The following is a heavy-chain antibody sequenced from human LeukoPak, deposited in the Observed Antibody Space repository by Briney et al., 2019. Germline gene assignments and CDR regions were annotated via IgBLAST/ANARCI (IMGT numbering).Heavy chain of an antibody. Sequence: SQTLSLTCAISGDSVSSNSAAWNWIRQSPSRGLEWLGRTYYRSKWYNDYAVSVKSRITINPDTSKSQFSLQLNSVTPEDTAVYYCARESTHYYDSSGYSRGLGYWGQGTLVTVSS. V-gene: IGHV6-1*01. CDR3: ARESTHYYDSSGYSRGLGY. CDR2: TYYRSKWYN. D-gene: IGHD3-22*01. J-gene: IGHJ4*02. CDR1: GDSVSSNSAA.